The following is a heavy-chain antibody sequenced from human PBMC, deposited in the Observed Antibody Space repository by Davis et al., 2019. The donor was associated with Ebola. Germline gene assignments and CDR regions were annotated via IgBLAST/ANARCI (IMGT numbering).Heavy chain of an antibody. V-gene: IGHV1-2*06. CDR2: VNPSSGGT. CDR3: ARGGGYYGDPLHY. CDR1: GYTFTGYY. J-gene: IGHJ4*02. Sequence: ASVKVSCKASGYTFTGYYIHWVRQAPGLGLEWVGRVNPSSGGTYYAQKFQGRVTMTRDTSTSTVYMELSSLRSEDTAVYYCARGGGYYGDPLHYWGQGTLVTVSS. D-gene: IGHD4-17*01.